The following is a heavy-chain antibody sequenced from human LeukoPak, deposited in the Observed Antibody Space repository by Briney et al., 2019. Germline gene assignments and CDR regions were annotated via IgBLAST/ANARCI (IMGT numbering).Heavy chain of an antibody. CDR2: IYYSGST. J-gene: IGHJ5*02. CDR1: GGSISSGGYY. CDR3: ARVDDYGSGLYNWFDP. Sequence: SETLSLTCTVSGGSISSGGYYWSWLRQHPGKGLEWIGYIYYSGSTYYNPSLKSRVTISVDTSKNQLSLKLSSVTAADTAVYYCARVDDYGSGLYNWFDPWGQGTLVTVSS. V-gene: IGHV4-31*03. D-gene: IGHD3-10*01.